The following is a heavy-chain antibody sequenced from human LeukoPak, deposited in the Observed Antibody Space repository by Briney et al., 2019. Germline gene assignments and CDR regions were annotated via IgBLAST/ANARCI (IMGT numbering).Heavy chain of an antibody. J-gene: IGHJ4*02. V-gene: IGHV1-2*02. CDR3: ARWASIAAAGPVRYFDY. CDR2: INPNSGGT. Sequence: ASVKVSCKASGYTFTSYDINWVRQAPGQGLEWMGWINPNSGGTNYAQKFQGRVTMTRDTSISTAYMELSRLRSDDTAVYYCARWASIAAAGPVRYFDYWGQGTLVTVSS. D-gene: IGHD6-13*01. CDR1: GYTFTSYD.